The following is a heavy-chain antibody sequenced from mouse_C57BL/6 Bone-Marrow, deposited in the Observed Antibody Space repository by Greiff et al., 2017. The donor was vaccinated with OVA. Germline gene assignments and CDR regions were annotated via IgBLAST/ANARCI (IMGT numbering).Heavy chain of an antibody. J-gene: IGHJ3*01. D-gene: IGHD1-1*01. CDR2: ISSGGGYI. V-gene: IGHV5-9-1*02. Sequence: EVQRVESGEGLVKPGGSLKLSCAASGFTFSSYALSWVRQTPEKRLEWVAYISSGGGYIYYADTVKGRFTISRDTARNTLYLQMRSLKSEDTAMYYCTRGYYYGSTWFAYWGQGTLVSVSA. CDR3: TRGYYYGSTWFAY. CDR1: GFTFSSYA.